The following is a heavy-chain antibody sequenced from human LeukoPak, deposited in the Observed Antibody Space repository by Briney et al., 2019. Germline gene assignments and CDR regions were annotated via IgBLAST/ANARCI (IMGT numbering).Heavy chain of an antibody. CDR3: ARGGPSYYDILTGYYMGMFGNWFDP. CDR1: GGSISSYY. D-gene: IGHD3-9*01. V-gene: IGHV4-59*01. Sequence: SDTLSLTCTVSGGSISSYYWSWIRQPPGKGLEWIGYFYYSGSIIYKPSLKSRVTISVDTSKNRFSLKLSSVTAADTAVYYCARGGPSYYDILTGYYMGMFGNWFDPWGQGTLVTVSS. J-gene: IGHJ5*02. CDR2: FYYSGSI.